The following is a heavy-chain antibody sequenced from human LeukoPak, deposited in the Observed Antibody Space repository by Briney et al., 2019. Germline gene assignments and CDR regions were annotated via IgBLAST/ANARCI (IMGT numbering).Heavy chain of an antibody. CDR3: AKARRGYSYGYSGYFDY. J-gene: IGHJ4*02. V-gene: IGHV3-9*01. D-gene: IGHD5-18*01. Sequence: GGSLRLSCAASGFTFDDYAMHWVRQAPGKGLEWVSGISRNSGSIGYADSVKGRFTISRDNAKNSLYLQMNSLRAEDTALYYCAKARRGYSYGYSGYFDYWGQGTLVTVSS. CDR2: ISRNSGSI. CDR1: GFTFDDYA.